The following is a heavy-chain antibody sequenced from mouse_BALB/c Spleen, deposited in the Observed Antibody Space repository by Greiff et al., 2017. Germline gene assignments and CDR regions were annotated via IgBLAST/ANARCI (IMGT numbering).Heavy chain of an antibody. V-gene: IGHV14-4*02. Sequence: VQLQQSGAELVRSGASVKLSCTASGFNIKDYYMHWVKQRPEQGLEWIGWIDPENGDTEYAPKFQGKATMTADTSSNTAYLQLSSLTSEDTAVYYCNHGEYCDYWGQGTTLTVSS. J-gene: IGHJ2*01. CDR1: GFNIKDYY. CDR2: IDPENGDT. CDR3: NHGEYCDY.